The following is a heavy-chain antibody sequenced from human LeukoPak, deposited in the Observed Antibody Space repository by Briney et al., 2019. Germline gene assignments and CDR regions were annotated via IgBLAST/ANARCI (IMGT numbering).Heavy chain of an antibody. Sequence: PGSSLTLSCAASGFTFGSYGMHWVRQAPGKGLEGVALISYDGTNQYYAASVKGRLTISRDNSKNTLYLQMNSLRPEDTAVYYCAKDRQQPLRYYYYAMDVWGQGTTVTVSS. D-gene: IGHD6-25*01. CDR3: AKDRQQPLRYYYYAMDV. J-gene: IGHJ6*02. CDR2: ISYDGTNQ. V-gene: IGHV3-30*18. CDR1: GFTFGSYG.